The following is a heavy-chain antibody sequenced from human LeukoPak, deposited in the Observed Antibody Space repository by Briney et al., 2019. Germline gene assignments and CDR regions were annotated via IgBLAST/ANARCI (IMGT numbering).Heavy chain of an antibody. CDR2: IYYSGST. V-gene: IGHV4-59*01. J-gene: IGHJ4*02. Sequence: SETLSLTCTVSGGSISSYYWSWIRQPPGKGLEWIGYIYYSGSTNYNPSLKSRVTISVDTSKNQSSLKLSSVTAADTAVYYCAREKAAAGYDYWGQGTLVTVSS. CDR3: AREKAAAGYDY. D-gene: IGHD6-13*01. CDR1: GGSISSYY.